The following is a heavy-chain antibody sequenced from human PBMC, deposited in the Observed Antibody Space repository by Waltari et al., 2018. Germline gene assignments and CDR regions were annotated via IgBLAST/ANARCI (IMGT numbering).Heavy chain of an antibody. CDR1: GYTFSDYY. V-gene: IGHV1-69-2*01. D-gene: IGHD2-2*01. J-gene: IGHJ4*02. Sequence: EVQLVQSGAEVKKPGATVKIPCNISGYTFSDYYMHWVQQAPGKGLERMGLVVPEDVETMYERKFQGRVTMTADTSTDTAYMELSSLRSEDTAVYYCATLAYCSTTSCSLFDYWGQGTLVTVSS. CDR3: ATLAYCSTTSCSLFDY. CDR2: VVPEDVET.